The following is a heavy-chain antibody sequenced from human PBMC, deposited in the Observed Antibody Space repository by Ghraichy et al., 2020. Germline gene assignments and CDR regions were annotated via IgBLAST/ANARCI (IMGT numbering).Heavy chain of an antibody. J-gene: IGHJ4*02. V-gene: IGHV1-18*01. D-gene: IGHD2-2*01. CDR1: GYTFTNYG. Sequence: ASVKVSCKASGYTFTNYGISWVRQAPGQGLEWMGWISAYNGNTNYAQNLQGRVTMTTDTSTNTAFMELRSLRSDDTALYYCSRTLGAGYCSSTSCYLDPNFDYWGQGTLVTVSS. CDR3: SRTLGAGYCSSTSCYLDPNFDY. CDR2: ISAYNGNT.